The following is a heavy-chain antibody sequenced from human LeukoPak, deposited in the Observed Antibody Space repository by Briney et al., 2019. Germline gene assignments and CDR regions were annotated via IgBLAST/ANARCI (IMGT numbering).Heavy chain of an antibody. V-gene: IGHV1-46*01. J-gene: IGHJ4*02. CDR2: IDPSGGST. CDR3: ARGLSSSWYHEPIDY. CDR1: GYTFTSYY. Sequence: ASVKVSCKASGYTFTSYYMHWVRQAPGQGLEWMGIIDPSGGSTSYAQKFQGRVTMTRDTSTSTVYMELSSLRSEDTAVYYCARGLSSSWYHEPIDYWGQGTLVTVSS. D-gene: IGHD6-13*01.